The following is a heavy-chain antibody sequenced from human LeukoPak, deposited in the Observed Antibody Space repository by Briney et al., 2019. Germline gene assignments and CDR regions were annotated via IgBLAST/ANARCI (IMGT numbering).Heavy chain of an antibody. Sequence: PGGSLTLSCAASGFTFSTYWMAWVRQAPGKGLEWVANIKQDGSAKYYVDSVKGRFTISRDNAKNSLYLQMNSLRAEDTAVYYCARNSYWREFDYWGRGTLVTVSS. V-gene: IGHV3-7*02. J-gene: IGHJ4*02. CDR2: IKQDGSAK. D-gene: IGHD2-8*02. CDR3: ARNSYWREFDY. CDR1: GFTFSTYW.